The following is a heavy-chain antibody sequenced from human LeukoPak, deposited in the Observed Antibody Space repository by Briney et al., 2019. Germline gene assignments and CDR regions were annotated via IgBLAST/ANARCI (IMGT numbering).Heavy chain of an antibody. Sequence: SETLSLTCTVSGGSISSRSYYWGWIRQPPGKGLEWIGKISDSGNTYYSPSLRSRVTISIDMSKNQFSLKLSSVTATDTAVYYCARGEKVLDYFGYWGQGTLVTVSS. J-gene: IGHJ4*02. CDR1: GGSISSRSYY. CDR2: ISDSGNT. CDR3: ARGEKVLDYFGY. V-gene: IGHV4-39*01. D-gene: IGHD3-16*01.